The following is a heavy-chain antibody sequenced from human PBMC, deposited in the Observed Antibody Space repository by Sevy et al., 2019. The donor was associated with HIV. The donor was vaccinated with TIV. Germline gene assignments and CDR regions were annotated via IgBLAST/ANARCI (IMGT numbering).Heavy chain of an antibody. CDR1: GFTFGDYT. J-gene: IGHJ6*04. D-gene: IGHD3-3*01. Sequence: GGSLRLSCTASGFTFGDYTMSWVRQAPGKGLEWVGFIRSKAYGGTTEYAASVKGRFTISRDDSKSIAYLQMNSLKTEDTAVYYCTRDWGLGGITIFEMDVWGKRTSVTVSS. V-gene: IGHV3-49*04. CDR2: IRSKAYGGTT. CDR3: TRDWGLGGITIFEMDV.